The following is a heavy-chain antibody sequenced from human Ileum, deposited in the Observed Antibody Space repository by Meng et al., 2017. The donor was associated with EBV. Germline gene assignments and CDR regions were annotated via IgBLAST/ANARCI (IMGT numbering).Heavy chain of an antibody. CDR2: IYYSGTT. CDR3: ARNSESGSYIDY. Sequence: QVQVKESGPGLVKPSDTLALTWAVLGYSISTTSSWGGIRQPPGKGLEWIGHIYYSGTTYNNPSLKSRVTMSIDPSKNQFSLKLSSVTAVETAIDYCARNSESGSYIDYWGLGTLVTVSS. J-gene: IGHJ4*02. CDR1: GYSISTTSS. V-gene: IGHV4-28*01. D-gene: IGHD1-26*01.